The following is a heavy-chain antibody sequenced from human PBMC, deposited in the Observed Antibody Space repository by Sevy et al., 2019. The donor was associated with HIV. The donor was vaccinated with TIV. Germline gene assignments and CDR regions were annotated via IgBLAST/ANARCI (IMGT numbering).Heavy chain of an antibody. D-gene: IGHD3-22*01. J-gene: IGHJ4*01. V-gene: IGHV3-48*03. CDR1: GFTFSSYE. Sequence: GGSLRLSCEASGFTFSSYEMNWVRQAPGKGLEWISYISSSGSAIYYPDSVKGRFTVSRDNAKNLVYLQMNSLRAEDTAIYYCAREPGLHSSGYSGGFDYWGHGILVTVSS. CDR3: AREPGLHSSGYSGGFDY. CDR2: ISSSGSAI.